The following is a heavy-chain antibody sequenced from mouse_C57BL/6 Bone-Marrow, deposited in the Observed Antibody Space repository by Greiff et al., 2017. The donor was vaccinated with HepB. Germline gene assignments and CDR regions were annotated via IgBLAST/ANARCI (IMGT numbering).Heavy chain of an antibody. J-gene: IGHJ4*01. Sequence: VNVVESGAELVRPGTSVKMSCKASGYTFTNYWIGWAKQRPGHGLEWIGDIYPGGGYTNYNEKFKGKATLTADKSSSTAYMQFSSLTSEDSAIYYCRIYYDYDESPYYAMDYWGQGTSVTVSS. CDR1: GYTFTNYW. CDR3: RIYYDYDESPYYAMDY. D-gene: IGHD2-4*01. V-gene: IGHV1-63*01. CDR2: IYPGGGYT.